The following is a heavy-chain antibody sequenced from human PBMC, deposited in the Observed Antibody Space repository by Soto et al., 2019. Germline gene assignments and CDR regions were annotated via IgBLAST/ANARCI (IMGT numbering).Heavy chain of an antibody. CDR3: ARDTSGVVVVAAREAFDI. D-gene: IGHD2-15*01. Sequence: PSETLSLTCTVSGGSISSGGYYWSWIRQHPGKGLEWIGYIYYNGSTYYNPSLKSRVTISVDTSKNQFSLKLSSVTAADTAVYYCARDTSGVVVVAAREAFDIWGQGTMVTVSS. V-gene: IGHV4-31*03. J-gene: IGHJ3*02. CDR2: IYYNGST. CDR1: GGSISSGGYY.